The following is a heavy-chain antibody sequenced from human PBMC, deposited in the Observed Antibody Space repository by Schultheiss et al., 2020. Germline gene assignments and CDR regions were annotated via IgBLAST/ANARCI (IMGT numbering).Heavy chain of an antibody. D-gene: IGHD4-17*01. CDR1: GGSVSSSSFY. J-gene: IGHJ4*02. CDR2: IYGSVT. V-gene: IGHV4-39*01. CDR3: ARVNDGDYGAFDY. Sequence: SETLSLTCTVSGGSVSSSSFYWAWIRQPPGKGLQWIGSIYGSVTHYNASLKSRLTISVDTSQNQFSLRLSSVTVADTAVYYCARVNDGDYGAFDYWGQGTLVTVSS.